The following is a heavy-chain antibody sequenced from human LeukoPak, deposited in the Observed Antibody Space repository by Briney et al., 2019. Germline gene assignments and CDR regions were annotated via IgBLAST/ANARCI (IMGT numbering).Heavy chain of an antibody. CDR3: ARVRYRLAETYIDY. D-gene: IGHD3-16*01. CDR2: INPNSGDT. Sequence: ASVKVSCKTSGYTFTDHYMHWVRQAPGQGLEWMGWINPNSGDTNYAQKFQGRVTMTRDTSISTAYVELSRLRSDDTAVYYCARVRYRLAETYIDYWGQGTLVTVSS. V-gene: IGHV1-2*02. J-gene: IGHJ4*02. CDR1: GYTFTDHY.